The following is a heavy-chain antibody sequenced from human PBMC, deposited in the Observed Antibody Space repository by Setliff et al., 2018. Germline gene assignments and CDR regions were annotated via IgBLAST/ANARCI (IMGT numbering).Heavy chain of an antibody. V-gene: IGHV4-34*01. Sequence: PSETLSLTCTVYGASFSNYYWGWVRQPPEERLEWIAEFDHSGTTKYNPSLMGRVTISVDTSKNQFSLRLSSVTAADTAVYFCARDPGFHSGTWCLGDWGQGTQVTV. D-gene: IGHD2-8*01. CDR3: ARDPGFHSGTWCLGD. J-gene: IGHJ4*02. CDR1: GASFSNYY. CDR2: FDHSGTT.